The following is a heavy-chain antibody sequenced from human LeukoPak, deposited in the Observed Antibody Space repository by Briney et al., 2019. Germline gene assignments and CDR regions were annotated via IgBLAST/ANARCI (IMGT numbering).Heavy chain of an antibody. CDR3: ARVQGWVWNFFSDYYMDV. D-gene: IGHD1-7*01. Sequence: AASVKVSCKASGGTFSSYAISWVRQAPGQGLEWMGWINPKTGGTKFLQKFQGRVTMTRDTSISTAYMELSRLTDDDTAVYCARVQGWVWNFFSDYYMDVWGNGNTVIVSS. CDR2: INPKTGGT. V-gene: IGHV1-2*02. J-gene: IGHJ6*03. CDR1: GGTFSSYA.